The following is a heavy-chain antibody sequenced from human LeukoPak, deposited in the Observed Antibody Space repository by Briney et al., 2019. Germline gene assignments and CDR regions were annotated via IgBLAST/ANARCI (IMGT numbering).Heavy chain of an antibody. V-gene: IGHV3-74*01. CDR3: ARVYSGYETYFDY. D-gene: IGHD5-12*01. CDR2: INSDGSST. J-gene: IGHJ4*02. Sequence: GGSLRLSCAASGFTFSSYWMHWVRQAPGKGLVWFSRINSDGSSTSYADSVKGRFTISRDNAKNTLYLQMNSLRAEDTAVYYCARVYSGYETYFDYWGQGTLVTVSS. CDR1: GFTFSSYW.